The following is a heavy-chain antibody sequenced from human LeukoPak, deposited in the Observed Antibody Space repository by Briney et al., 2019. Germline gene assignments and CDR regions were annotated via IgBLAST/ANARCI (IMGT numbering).Heavy chain of an antibody. J-gene: IGHJ6*03. CDR2: INHSGST. V-gene: IGHV4-34*01. D-gene: IGHD5-18*01. CDR3: ARRGYSYGYGYYYYYMDV. Sequence: SETLSLTCAVYGGSFSGYYWSWIRQPPGKGLEWIGEINHSGSTNYNPSLKSRVTISVDTSKNQFSLKLSSVTAADTAVYYCARRGYSYGYGYYYYYMDVWGKGTTVTVSS. CDR1: GGSFSGYY.